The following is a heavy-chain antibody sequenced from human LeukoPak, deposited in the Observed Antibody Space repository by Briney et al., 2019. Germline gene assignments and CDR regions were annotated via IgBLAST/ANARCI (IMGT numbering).Heavy chain of an antibody. D-gene: IGHD3-22*01. J-gene: IGHJ4*02. CDR1: GITLSNYG. CDR3: AKRGVVIRVILVGFHKEAYYFDS. Sequence: GGSLRLSCAVSGITLSNYGMSWVRQAPGKGLEWAAGISDSGGRKNYADSVKGRFTISRDNPKNTLYLQMNSLRPEDTAVYFCAKRGVVIRVILVGFHKEAYYFDSWGQGVLVTVSS. V-gene: IGHV3-23*01. CDR2: ISDSGGRK.